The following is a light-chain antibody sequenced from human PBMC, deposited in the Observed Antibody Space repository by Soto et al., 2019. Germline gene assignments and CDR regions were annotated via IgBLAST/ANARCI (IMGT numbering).Light chain of an antibody. CDR3: QQYYSYPRT. CDR2: AAS. CDR1: QGISSY. J-gene: IGKJ1*01. V-gene: IGKV1-8*01. Sequence: AIRMTQSPSSFSASTGDRVTITCRASQGISSYLAWYQQKPGKAPKLLIYAASTLQSGFPSRCIGSGSGTDFTLTISCLQSEDFATYYCQQYYSYPRTFGQGTKVEIK.